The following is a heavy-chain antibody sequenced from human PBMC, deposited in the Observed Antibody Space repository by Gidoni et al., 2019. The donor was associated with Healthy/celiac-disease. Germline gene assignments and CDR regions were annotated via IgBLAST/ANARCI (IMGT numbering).Heavy chain of an antibody. CDR1: GFTFDDYG. J-gene: IGHJ4*02. V-gene: IGHV3-20*04. Sequence: EVQLVESGGGVVRPGGSLRLSCAASGFTFDDYGMSWVRQAPGKGLEWVSVINWNGGGTGYADSVKGRFTISRDNAKNALYLQMNSLRAEDTALYYCARGRMTAQDKYYFDYWGQGTLVTVSS. CDR2: INWNGGGT. CDR3: ARGRMTAQDKYYFDY. D-gene: IGHD2-15*01.